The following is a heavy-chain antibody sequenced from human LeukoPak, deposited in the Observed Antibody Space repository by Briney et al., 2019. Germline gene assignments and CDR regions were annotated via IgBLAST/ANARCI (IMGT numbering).Heavy chain of an antibody. CDR2: ISTNGGST. D-gene: IGHD3-3*02. CDR3: VKASEHYDY. J-gene: IGHJ4*02. V-gene: IGHV3-64D*06. CDR1: GFTFSTYG. Sequence: GGSLRLSCSASGFTFSTYGMHWVRQGPGKGLEQVAAISTNGGSTYYADSVKGRFTISRDNSKDTLYLQMSSLRAEDTAVHYCVKASEHYDYWGQGTLVTVSS.